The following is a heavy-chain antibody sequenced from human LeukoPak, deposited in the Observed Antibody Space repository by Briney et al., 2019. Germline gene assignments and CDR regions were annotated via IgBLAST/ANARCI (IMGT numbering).Heavy chain of an antibody. Sequence: GGSLRLSCAASGFTSSDYYISCIRQAPGKGLEWVSYISKSGSTTYYADSVKGRFTISRDNAKNSLYLQMNSLRAEDTAVYYCARVFKSGGPLDYWGQGTLVTISS. CDR2: ISKSGSTT. J-gene: IGHJ4*02. CDR1: GFTSSDYY. CDR3: ARVFKSGGPLDY. V-gene: IGHV3-11*04. D-gene: IGHD3-10*01.